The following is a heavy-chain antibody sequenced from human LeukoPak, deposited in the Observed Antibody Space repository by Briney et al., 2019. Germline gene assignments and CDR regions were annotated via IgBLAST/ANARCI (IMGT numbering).Heavy chain of an antibody. CDR2: IYRGRT. CDR1: GDSFSSDSYY. V-gene: IGHV4-30-2*01. CDR3: AREGEYGDSYY. D-gene: IGHD4-17*01. J-gene: IGHJ4*02. Sequence: PSQTLSLTCTVSGDSFSSDSYYWNWTRQAPGKGPEWIGNIYRGRTRFNPALTRRVTISLDMSTTKVSLNLASVTAADTARYYCAREGEYGDSYYWGQGILVIVSA.